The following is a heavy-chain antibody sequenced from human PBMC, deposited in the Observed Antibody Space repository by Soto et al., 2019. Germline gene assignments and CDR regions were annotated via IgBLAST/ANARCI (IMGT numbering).Heavy chain of an antibody. CDR3: ARTDRDSYGQDV. Sequence: EVQLVESGGGLVQPGGSLRLSCEASGFTFRNYDMHWVRQGTGKGLEWVPGISAAGDPDYADSVEGRFTISRENAQNSFFLQMNSLRVGDTAVYYCARTDRDSYGQDVWGQGTTVIVSS. CDR1: GFTFRNYD. CDR2: ISAAGDP. V-gene: IGHV3-13*05. J-gene: IGHJ6*02.